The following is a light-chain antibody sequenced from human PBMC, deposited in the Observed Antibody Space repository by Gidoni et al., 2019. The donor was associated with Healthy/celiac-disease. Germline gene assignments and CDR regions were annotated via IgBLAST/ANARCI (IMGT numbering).Light chain of an antibody. CDR1: SSDVGSYNL. V-gene: IGLV2-14*02. CDR2: DVS. Sequence: QSALTPPASVSGSPGQALTISCTGTSSDVGSYNLVSWYQQHPGKAPKLMIYDVSNRPSGVSNRFSGSKSGNTASLTISGLQAEDEADYYCSSYTSSSTRVFGTGTKVTVL. J-gene: IGLJ1*01. CDR3: SSYTSSSTRV.